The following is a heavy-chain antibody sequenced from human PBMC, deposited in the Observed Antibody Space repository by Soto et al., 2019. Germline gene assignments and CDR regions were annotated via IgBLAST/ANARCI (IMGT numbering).Heavy chain of an antibody. CDR1: GGSISSYY. Sequence: PSETLSLTCTVSGGSISSYYWSWIRQPPGKRLEWIGYIYYSGSTYYNPSLKSRVTMSVDTSKNQFSLKLSSVTAVDTAVYYCARSYRDYGMDVWGQGTTVTVSS. CDR3: ARSYRDYGMDV. D-gene: IGHD3-10*01. CDR2: IYYSGST. V-gene: IGHV4-59*04. J-gene: IGHJ6*02.